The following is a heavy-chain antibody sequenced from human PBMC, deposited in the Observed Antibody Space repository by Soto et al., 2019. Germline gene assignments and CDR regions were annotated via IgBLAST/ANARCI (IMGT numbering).Heavy chain of an antibody. Sequence: LRLSCAASGFTFSSYAMHWVRQAPGKGLEWVAVISYDGSNKYYADSVKGRFTISRDNSKNTLYLQMNSLRAEDTAVYYCASTDYDSSGYYGLDYWGQGTLVTVSS. CDR1: GFTFSSYA. CDR2: ISYDGSNK. D-gene: IGHD3-22*01. V-gene: IGHV3-30-3*01. J-gene: IGHJ4*02. CDR3: ASTDYDSSGYYGLDY.